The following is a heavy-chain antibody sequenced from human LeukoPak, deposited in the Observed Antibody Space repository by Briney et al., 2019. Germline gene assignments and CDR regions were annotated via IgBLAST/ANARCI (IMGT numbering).Heavy chain of an antibody. CDR3: ARDRPGYYDSSGKYFDY. Sequence: ASVKVSCKASGYTFASYGISWVRQAPGQGLEWMGWISAYNGNTNYAQKLQGRVTMTTDTSTSTAYMELRSLRSDDTAVYYCARDRPGYYDSSGKYFDYWGRGALVTVSS. V-gene: IGHV1-18*01. CDR2: ISAYNGNT. J-gene: IGHJ4*02. CDR1: GYTFASYG. D-gene: IGHD3-22*01.